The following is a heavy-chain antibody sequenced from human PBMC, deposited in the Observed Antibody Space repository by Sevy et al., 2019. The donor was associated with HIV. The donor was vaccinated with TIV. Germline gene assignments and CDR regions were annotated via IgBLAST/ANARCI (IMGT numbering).Heavy chain of an antibody. CDR1: GYTFTGYY. Sequence: ASVKVSCKASGYTFTGYYMQWVRQAPGQGLEWMGWINPNSGGTNYAQKFQGRVTMTRDTSISTAYMELSRLRSDDTAVYYCARDLAYYDSSGYLPALDYFDYWGQGTLVTVSS. CDR2: INPNSGGT. D-gene: IGHD3-22*01. J-gene: IGHJ4*02. V-gene: IGHV1-2*02. CDR3: ARDLAYYDSSGYLPALDYFDY.